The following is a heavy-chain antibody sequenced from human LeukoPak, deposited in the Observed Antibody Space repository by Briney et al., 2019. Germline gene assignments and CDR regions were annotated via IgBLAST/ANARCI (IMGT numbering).Heavy chain of an antibody. CDR1: GFTFTTYG. V-gene: IGHV3-23*01. CDR2: VIPSGAST. J-gene: IGHJ3*02. D-gene: IGHD1-26*01. CDR3: ANDLRWGSFDI. Sequence: GGSLRLSCAASGFTFTTYGMNWVRQAPGKGLEWVSGVIPSGASTYYADSVKGRFTISRDNSKNTLYLLMNSLRAEDTAVYYCANDLRWGSFDIWGQGTMVTVSS.